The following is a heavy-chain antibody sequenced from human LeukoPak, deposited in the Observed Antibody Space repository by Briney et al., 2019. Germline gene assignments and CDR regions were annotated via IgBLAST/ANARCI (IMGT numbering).Heavy chain of an antibody. V-gene: IGHV4-31*03. CDR1: GGSISSGGYY. J-gene: IGHJ6*03. Sequence: SQTLSLTCTVSGGSISSGGYYWSWIRQHPGKGLEWIGYIYYSGSTNYNPSLKSRVTISVDTSKNQFSLKLSSVTAADTAVYYCAREGPGVVPAAMGFYYYYYMDVWGKGTTVTVSS. CDR3: AREGPGVVPAAMGFYYYYYMDV. D-gene: IGHD2-2*01. CDR2: IYYSGST.